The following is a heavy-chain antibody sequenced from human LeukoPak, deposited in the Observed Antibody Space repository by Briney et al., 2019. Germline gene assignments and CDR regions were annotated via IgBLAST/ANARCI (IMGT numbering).Heavy chain of an antibody. D-gene: IGHD5-18*01. CDR3: ARHGGYSHAADY. V-gene: IGHV4-39*01. CDR1: GGSISSSSYY. Sequence: SETLSLTCTVSGGSISSSSYYWGWIRQPPGKGLEWIGSIYYSGSTYYNPSLKSRVTISVDTSKNQFSLKLSSVTAADTAVYYCARHGGYSHAADYWGQGTLVTVSS. CDR2: IYYSGST. J-gene: IGHJ4*02.